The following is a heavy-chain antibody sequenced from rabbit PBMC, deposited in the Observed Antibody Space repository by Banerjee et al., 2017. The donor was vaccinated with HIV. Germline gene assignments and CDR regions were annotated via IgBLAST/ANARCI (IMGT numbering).Heavy chain of an antibody. V-gene: IGHV1S45*01. CDR1: GIDFSSYYY. CDR2: IDTGSRGYS. Sequence: QAQLEESGGGLVKPGGTLTLTCKASGIDFSSYYYMCWVRQAPGQGLEWIACIDTGSRGYSWYASWAKGRFTISKSSSTTVTLQMTRLTAADTAPYFCARDLAGVIGWNFNLWGQGTLVTVS. D-gene: IGHD4-1*01. J-gene: IGHJ4*01. CDR3: ARDLAGVIGWNFNL.